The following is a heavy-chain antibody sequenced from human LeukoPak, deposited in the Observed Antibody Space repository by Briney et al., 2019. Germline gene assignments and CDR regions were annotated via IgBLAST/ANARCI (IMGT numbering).Heavy chain of an antibody. CDR2: INPSGGSR. V-gene: IGHV1-46*01. D-gene: IGHD3-16*01. J-gene: IGHJ4*02. CDR1: GNTFTNYY. CDR3: AEGDYVSSSI. Sequence: ASVKVSCKASGNTFTNYYVHWVRQAPGQGLEWMGIINPSGGSRTYTQRFQGRVTMTRDTSTSTVYMELSSLRSDDTAVYYCAEGDYVSSSIWGLGTLVTVSS.